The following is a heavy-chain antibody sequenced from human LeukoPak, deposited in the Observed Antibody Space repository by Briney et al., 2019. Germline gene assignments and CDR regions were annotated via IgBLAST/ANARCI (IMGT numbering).Heavy chain of an antibody. D-gene: IGHD3-16*01. CDR1: GYTFTDYS. CDR2: ISTTTGSP. Sequence: RASVKVSCKASGYTFTDYSINWIRQAPGQGLEWMGRISTTTGSPTYAQGFTGRFVFSLDTSVSTAYLQLSSLNTEDTAVYYCARGGPFDCWGQGTLVTVSS. J-gene: IGHJ5*01. CDR3: ARGGPFDC. V-gene: IGHV7-4-1*02.